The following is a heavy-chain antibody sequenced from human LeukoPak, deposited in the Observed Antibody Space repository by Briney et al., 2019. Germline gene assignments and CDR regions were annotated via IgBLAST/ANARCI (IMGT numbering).Heavy chain of an antibody. CDR3: ARDCGGNYGSYYFDY. CDR2: IYYSGST. Sequence: SETLSLTCTVSGGSISSGDYYWSWIRQPPGKGLEWIGYIYYSGSTYYNPSLKSRVTISVDTSKNQFSLQLNSVTPEDTAVYYCARDCGGNYGSYYFDYWGQGTLVTVPS. V-gene: IGHV4-30-4*01. D-gene: IGHD2-21*01. CDR1: GGSISSGDYY. J-gene: IGHJ4*02.